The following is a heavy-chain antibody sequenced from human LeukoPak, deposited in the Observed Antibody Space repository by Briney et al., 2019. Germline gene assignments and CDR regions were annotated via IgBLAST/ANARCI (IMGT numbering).Heavy chain of an antibody. D-gene: IGHD5-18*01. CDR1: GFTFSNSG. Sequence: GGSLRLSCAASGFTFSNSGMHWVRQAPGKGLEWVALIWSDGSKKYYADSVEGRFAISRDNSKNTLYLQMNSLRAEDTAVYYCGRGVYSPRDYWGQGTLVTVSS. J-gene: IGHJ4*02. CDR3: GRGVYSPRDY. CDR2: IWSDGSKK. V-gene: IGHV3-33*01.